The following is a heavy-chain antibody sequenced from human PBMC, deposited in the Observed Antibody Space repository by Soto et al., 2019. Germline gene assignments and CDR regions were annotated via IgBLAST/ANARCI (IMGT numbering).Heavy chain of an antibody. J-gene: IGHJ4*02. D-gene: IGHD6-19*01. CDR2: IYYSGST. Sequence: PSETLSLTCTVSGGSISSSSYYWGWIRQPPGKGLEWIGSIYYSGSTYYNPSLKSRVTISVDTSKNQFSLKLSSVTAADTAVYYCARGAFSYSSGWYDYWGQGTLVTVSS. V-gene: IGHV4-39*01. CDR1: GGSISSSSYY. CDR3: ARGAFSYSSGWYDY.